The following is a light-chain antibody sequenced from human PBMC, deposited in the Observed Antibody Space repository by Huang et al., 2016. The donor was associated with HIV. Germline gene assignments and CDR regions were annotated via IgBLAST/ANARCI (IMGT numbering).Light chain of an antibody. CDR3: QHYGTSPLT. J-gene: IGKJ4*01. V-gene: IGKV3-20*01. Sequence: EVVLTQSPGTLSLSPGERATLSCRARQTVSNEHLAWYRQKPGQAPRLLRYDASSRATGIPDRFSGSGSGTAFTLTISRLEPEDFAIYYGQHYGTSPLTFGGGTKVEIK. CDR2: DAS. CDR1: QTVSNEH.